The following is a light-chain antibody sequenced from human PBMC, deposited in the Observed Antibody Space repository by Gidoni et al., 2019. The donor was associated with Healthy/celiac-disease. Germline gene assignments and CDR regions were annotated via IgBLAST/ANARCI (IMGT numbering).Light chain of an antibody. J-gene: IGKJ4*01. CDR2: AAS. CDR3: QQSYSTPLT. V-gene: IGKV1-39*01. Sequence: IQRTQSPSSLSASVGDRVTITCRASQSISSYLNWYQQKPGKAPKLLIYAASSLQSGVPSRFSGSGSGTDFTLTISSLQPEDFATYYCQQSYSTPLTFXGXTKVEIK. CDR1: QSISSY.